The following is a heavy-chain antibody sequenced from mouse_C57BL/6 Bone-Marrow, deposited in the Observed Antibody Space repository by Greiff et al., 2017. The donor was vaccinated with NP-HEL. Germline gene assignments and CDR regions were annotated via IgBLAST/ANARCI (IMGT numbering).Heavy chain of an antibody. Sequence: EVKLMESGGGLVQPGGSMKLSCAASGFTFSDAWMDWVRQSPEKGLEWVAEIRNKANNHATYYAESVKGRFTISRDDSKSSVYLQMNSLRAEDTGIYYCTSIITTVAWYFDVWGTGTTVTVSS. CDR1: GFTFSDAW. D-gene: IGHD1-1*01. CDR2: IRNKANNHAT. CDR3: TSIITTVAWYFDV. J-gene: IGHJ1*03. V-gene: IGHV6-6*01.